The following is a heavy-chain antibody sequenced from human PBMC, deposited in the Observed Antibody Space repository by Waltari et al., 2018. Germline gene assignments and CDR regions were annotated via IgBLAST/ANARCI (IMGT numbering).Heavy chain of an antibody. Sequence: EVQLLESGGALLQPGGSLRLSCAASGFTFSRYALSWVRQTPGKGLEGVSAVSGAADYTYYADSVKGRFTVSRDNSKNTLYLQMNSLRGDDTTVYYCARQLGSCSDGTCFFDHWGQGTLVTVSS. CDR2: VSGAADYT. V-gene: IGHV3-23*01. D-gene: IGHD2-15*01. J-gene: IGHJ4*02. CDR3: ARQLGSCSDGTCFFDH. CDR1: GFTFSRYA.